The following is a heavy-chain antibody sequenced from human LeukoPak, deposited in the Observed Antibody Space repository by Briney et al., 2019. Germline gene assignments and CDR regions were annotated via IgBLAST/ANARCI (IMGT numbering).Heavy chain of an antibody. Sequence: SETLSLTCTVSGGSISSSSYYWGWIRQPPGKGLEWIGSIYYSGSTYYNPSLKSRVTISVDTSKNQFSLKLSSVTAADTAVYYCARDGHLSLVRGVIGIWGQGTLGTVSS. D-gene: IGHD3-10*01. CDR1: GGSISSSSYY. J-gene: IGHJ4*02. CDR3: ARDGHLSLVRGVIGI. CDR2: IYYSGST. V-gene: IGHV4-39*07.